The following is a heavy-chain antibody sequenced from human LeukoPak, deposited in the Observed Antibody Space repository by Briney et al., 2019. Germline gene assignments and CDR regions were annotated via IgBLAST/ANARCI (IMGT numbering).Heavy chain of an antibody. V-gene: IGHV1-46*01. CDR3: ARQGGYSSAIGMGY. J-gene: IGHJ4*02. D-gene: IGHD6-19*01. CDR1: GYTFINHY. CDR2: INPSGGST. Sequence: ASVTVSCKASGYTFINHYMYWVRQAPGQGLEWMGIINPSGGSTSYAQKFQGRVTMTRDTSTRTVYMEVSSLRSEDTAVYYCARQGGYSSAIGMGYWGQGTLVTVSS.